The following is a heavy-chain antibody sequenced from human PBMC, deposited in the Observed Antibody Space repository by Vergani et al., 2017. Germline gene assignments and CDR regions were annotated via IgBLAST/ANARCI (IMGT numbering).Heavy chain of an antibody. CDR2: INTGNGNT. Sequence: QVQLVQSGAEVKKPGASVKVSCTASGYTFTSYAMHWVRQAPGQRLEWMGWINTGNGNTKYSQKFQGRVTITRDTSASTAYMELSSLRSEDTAVYYCARTLRMVRGVICTLDYWGQGTLVTVSS. V-gene: IGHV1-3*04. CDR1: GYTFTSYA. D-gene: IGHD3-10*01. J-gene: IGHJ4*02. CDR3: ARTLRMVRGVICTLDY.